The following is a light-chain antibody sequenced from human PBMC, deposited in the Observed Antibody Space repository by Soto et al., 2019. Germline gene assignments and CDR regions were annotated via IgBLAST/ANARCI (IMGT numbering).Light chain of an antibody. CDR3: QQYNNWPIT. J-gene: IGKJ5*01. CDR1: QSVSSN. Sequence: EIVMTQSPATLSVSPGERATLSCRASQSVSSNLAWYQQKPGQAPRLLIYGASTRATGIPARFSGSGSGTECTLTISSLQSEDFSVHYCQQYNNWPITFGQGTRLEMK. CDR2: GAS. V-gene: IGKV3-15*01.